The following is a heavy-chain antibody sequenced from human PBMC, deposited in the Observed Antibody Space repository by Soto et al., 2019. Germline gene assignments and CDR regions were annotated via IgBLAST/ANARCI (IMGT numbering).Heavy chain of an antibody. CDR2: IIPAFGTA. J-gene: IGHJ4*02. CDR3: ARAPGVRNYYFDY. Sequence: SVKVSCKASGGSFRSYAFNWVRQAPGQGLEWMGGIIPAFGTANYAQKFQGRVTITADESTSTAYMELSSLRSEDTAAYYCARAPGVRNYYFDYWGQGTLVTVSS. CDR1: GGSFRSYA. D-gene: IGHD3-10*01. V-gene: IGHV1-69*13.